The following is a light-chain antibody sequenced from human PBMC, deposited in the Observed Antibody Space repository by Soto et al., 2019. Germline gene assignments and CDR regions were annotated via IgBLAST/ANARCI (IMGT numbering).Light chain of an antibody. V-gene: IGKV3-15*01. J-gene: IGKJ5*01. CDR1: QSVSSN. Sequence: LLMTQSPATVSVSPGERATLSCRASQSVSSNLAWYQQKPGQAPRLLIYGASTRATGTPARFSGSGSGTEFTLTISSLQSEDFAVYYCQQYKSLPPYTLGQGTRLEIK. CDR2: GAS. CDR3: QQYKSLPPYT.